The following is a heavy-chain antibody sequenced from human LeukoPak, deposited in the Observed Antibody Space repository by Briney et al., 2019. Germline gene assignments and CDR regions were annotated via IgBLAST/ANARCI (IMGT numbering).Heavy chain of an antibody. Sequence: GASVKVSCKSSGYTFINNWIHWVRQAPGQGHEWIGLINPTGTGTLYAEKFQGRFTITRDMSTSTEYMELSSLRSEDTAVYYCARDNAVGDIAWWFDPWGQGTLVTVSS. J-gene: IGHJ5*02. V-gene: IGHV1-46*01. CDR1: GYTFINNW. CDR2: INPTGTGT. D-gene: IGHD3-10*01. CDR3: ARDNAVGDIAWWFDP.